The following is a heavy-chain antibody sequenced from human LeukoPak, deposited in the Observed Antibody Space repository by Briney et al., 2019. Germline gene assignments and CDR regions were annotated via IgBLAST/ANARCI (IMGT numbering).Heavy chain of an antibody. CDR1: GATFSSYP. Sequence: SVKVSCKASGATFSSYPISRVRQSPGQRLEWMGRIIPILGIANYAQKFQGRDTMTADKSPSIAYMELCSLRSEDTAVYYCARDKKDAFDIWGQGTMFTVSS. J-gene: IGHJ3*02. V-gene: IGHV1-69*04. CDR2: IIPILGIA. CDR3: ARDKKDAFDI.